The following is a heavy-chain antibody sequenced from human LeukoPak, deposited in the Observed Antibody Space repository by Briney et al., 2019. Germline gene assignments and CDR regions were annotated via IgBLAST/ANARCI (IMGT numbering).Heavy chain of an antibody. CDR2: IYYSGST. V-gene: IGHV4-59*01. CDR1: GGPISSYY. CDR3: ARKENIAAAAFDY. D-gene: IGHD6-13*01. Sequence: SETLSLTCTVSGGPISSYYWSWIRQPPGKGLEWIGYIYYSGSTNYNPSLKSRVTISVDTSKNQFSLKLSSVTAADTAVYYCARKENIAAAAFDYWGQGTLVTVSS. J-gene: IGHJ4*02.